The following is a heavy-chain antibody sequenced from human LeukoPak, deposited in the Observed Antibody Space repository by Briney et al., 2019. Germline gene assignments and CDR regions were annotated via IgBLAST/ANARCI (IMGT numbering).Heavy chain of an antibody. CDR2: ISGSGNGGSI. CDR1: GFVFSIYT. D-gene: IGHD1-26*01. J-gene: IGHJ4*02. CDR3: VKDFGRIRGTPDS. V-gene: IGHV3-64D*08. Sequence: GGSLRLSCSAPGFVFSIYTMYWVRQAPGKGPEYVSTISGSGNGGSIYYADSVKGRFTISRDDSKSILYLQMNGLRSEDTAVYYCVKDFGRIRGTPDSWGQGTLVTVSS.